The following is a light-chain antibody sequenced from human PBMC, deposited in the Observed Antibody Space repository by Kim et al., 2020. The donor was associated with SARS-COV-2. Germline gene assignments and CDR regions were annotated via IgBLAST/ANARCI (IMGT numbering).Light chain of an antibody. J-gene: IGKJ4*01. Sequence: ASVGDGVTITCPASRVINKFLNWYRQKPGKAPDLLIFDASTVETEVPSRISGSGSGTDFTFTINGLQPEDIATYFCQQYDNLPLTFGGGTKVDIK. CDR2: DAS. CDR1: RVINKF. CDR3: QQYDNLPLT. V-gene: IGKV1-33*01.